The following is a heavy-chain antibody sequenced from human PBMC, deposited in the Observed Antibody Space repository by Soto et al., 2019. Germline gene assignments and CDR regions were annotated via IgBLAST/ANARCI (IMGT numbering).Heavy chain of an antibody. J-gene: IGHJ5*02. CDR2: IYYSGST. D-gene: IGHD3-22*01. CDR3: ASRLDSSGYYSWFDP. CDR1: GGSISSYY. Sequence: ETLSRSCPVSGGSISSYYWSWIRQPPGKGLEWIGYIYYSGSTNYNPSLKSRVTISVDTSKNQFSLKLSSVTAADTAVYYCASRLDSSGYYSWFDPWGQGTMVTVSS. V-gene: IGHV4-59*01.